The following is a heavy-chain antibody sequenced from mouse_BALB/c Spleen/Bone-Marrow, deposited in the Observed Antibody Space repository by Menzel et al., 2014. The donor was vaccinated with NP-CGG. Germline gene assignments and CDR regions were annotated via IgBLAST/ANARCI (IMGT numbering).Heavy chain of an antibody. D-gene: IGHD2-10*02. CDR1: GFSLTSYG. Sequence: VKVVESGPGLVAPSQSLSITCTVSGFSLTSYGVHWVRQPPGKGLEWLVVIWSDGNTTYNSALKSRLSIGKDNSKSQVFLKMNSLQADDTAMYYCARNPYGNYTMGYWAKGTSVPVSS. V-gene: IGHV2-6*02. J-gene: IGHJ4*01. CDR3: ARNPYGNYTMGY. CDR2: IWSDGNT.